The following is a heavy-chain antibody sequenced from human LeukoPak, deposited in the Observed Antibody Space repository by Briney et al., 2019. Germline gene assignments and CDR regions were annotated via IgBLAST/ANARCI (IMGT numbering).Heavy chain of an antibody. D-gene: IGHD4-23*01. Sequence: GGSLRLSCAASGFTFDDYAMHWVRQAPGKGLEWVSGISWNSGSIGYADSVKGRFTISRDNAKNSVYLQMNSLRAEDTALYYCAKDEEYDYGGNFQHWGQGTPVIVSS. CDR2: ISWNSGSI. CDR1: GFTFDDYA. CDR3: AKDEEYDYGGNFQH. J-gene: IGHJ1*01. V-gene: IGHV3-9*01.